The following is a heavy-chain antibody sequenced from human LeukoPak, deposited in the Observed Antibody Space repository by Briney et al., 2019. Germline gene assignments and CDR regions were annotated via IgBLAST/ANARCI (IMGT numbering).Heavy chain of an antibody. V-gene: IGHV1-18*01. D-gene: IGHD6-19*01. CDR2: ISACNGNT. CDR3: AREAAVAGTKDY. CDR1: GYTFTSYG. Sequence: ASVKVSCKASGYTFTSYGISWVRQAPGQGLEWMGWISACNGNTNYAQKLQGRVTMTTDTSTSTAYMELRSLRSDDTAVYYCAREAAVAGTKDYWGQGTLVTVSS. J-gene: IGHJ4*02.